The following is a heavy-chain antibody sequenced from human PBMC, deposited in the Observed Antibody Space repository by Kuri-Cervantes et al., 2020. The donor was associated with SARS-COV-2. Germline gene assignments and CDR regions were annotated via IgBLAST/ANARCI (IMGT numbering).Heavy chain of an antibody. CDR2: ISSSSSYI. J-gene: IGHJ6*03. D-gene: IGHD6-6*01. V-gene: IGHV3-21*01. CDR3: ARRIRIAARPHYMDV. Sequence: LSLTCAASGFTFSSYAMSWVRQAPGKGLEWVSSISSSSSYIYYADSVKGRFTISRDNAKNSLYLQMNSLRAEDTAVYYCARRIRIAARPHYMDVWGKGTTVTVSS. CDR1: GFTFSSYA.